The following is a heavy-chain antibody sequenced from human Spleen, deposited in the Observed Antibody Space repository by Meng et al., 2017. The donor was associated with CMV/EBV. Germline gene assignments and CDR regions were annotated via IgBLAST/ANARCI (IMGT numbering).Heavy chain of an antibody. CDR2: IIPIFGTA. V-gene: IGHV1-69*05. J-gene: IGHJ5*02. CDR1: GGTFSTSA. CDR3: ARGGGGSGWANWFDP. D-gene: IGHD6-19*01. Sequence: SVKVSCKASGGTFSTSAISWVRQAPGQGLEWMGGIIPIFGTANYAQKFQGRVTITTDESTSTAYMDLSRLRSDDTAMYYCARGGGGSGWANWFDPWGQGTLVTVSS.